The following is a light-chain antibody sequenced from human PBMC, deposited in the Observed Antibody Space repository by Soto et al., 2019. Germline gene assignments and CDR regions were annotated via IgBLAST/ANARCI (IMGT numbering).Light chain of an antibody. J-gene: IGKJ1*01. Sequence: DIQMTQSPSSLSAAVGDRVTITCRASQGISNYLAWYQQKPGKVPKLLIYAASTLQSGVPSRFSGSGSGTDFTLTISSLQPDDVSTYYCQNYNSGPRTFGQGTKVEIK. V-gene: IGKV1-27*01. CDR1: QGISNY. CDR2: AAS. CDR3: QNYNSGPRT.